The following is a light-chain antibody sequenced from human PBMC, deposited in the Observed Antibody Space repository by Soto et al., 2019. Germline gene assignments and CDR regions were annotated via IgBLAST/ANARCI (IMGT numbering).Light chain of an antibody. Sequence: EIGSTQSPGTLSLSPGERATVSCRASQSVSSSYLAWYQQKPGQAPRLLIYGASSRATGIPDRVSGTGSGTDFSLTISRLEPSDFALYYYQQYGSSPRATYRHGTRLEIK. CDR1: QSVSSSY. CDR3: QQYGSSPRAT. CDR2: GAS. J-gene: IGKJ5*01. V-gene: IGKV3-20*01.